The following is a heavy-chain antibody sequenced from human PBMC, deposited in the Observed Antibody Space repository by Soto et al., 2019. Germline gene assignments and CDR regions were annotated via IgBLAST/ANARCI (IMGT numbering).Heavy chain of an antibody. Sequence: VGSLRLSCAGSGFTPSTTPLSWVRQAPGKGLEWVATVSGAASHTYYVDSVRGRFFISRDNSKNTVTLQMNNLTVDDTAVYYCATSFRYFDNWGQGTRVTVSS. D-gene: IGHD3-9*01. V-gene: IGHV3-23*01. CDR1: GFTPSTTP. CDR3: ATSFRYFDN. CDR2: VSGAASHT. J-gene: IGHJ4*02.